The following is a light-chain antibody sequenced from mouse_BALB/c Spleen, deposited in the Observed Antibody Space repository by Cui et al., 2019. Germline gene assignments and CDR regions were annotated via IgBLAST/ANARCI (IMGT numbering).Light chain of an antibody. CDR2: YAS. Sequence: DIVPTQSPATLSVSPGDSVSLSCRASQSINNNLHWYQQKTPESPRLLIKYASQSISGVPSRCSGSGSGTDFSLSINSVETEDFGMDFCQQSNSGSHLTFGAGTKLELK. J-gene: IGKJ5*01. CDR3: QQSNSGSHLT. CDR1: QSINNN. V-gene: IGKV5-43*01.